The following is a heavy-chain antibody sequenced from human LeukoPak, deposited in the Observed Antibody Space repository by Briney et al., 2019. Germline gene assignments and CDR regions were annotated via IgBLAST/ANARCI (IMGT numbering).Heavy chain of an antibody. D-gene: IGHD3-10*01. CDR2: ISGSGGST. V-gene: IGHV3-23*01. CDR3: AKDPKAMVRGGFFDY. CDR1: GFTFSSYA. J-gene: IGHJ4*02. Sequence: GGSLRLSCAASGFTFSSYAMSWVRQAPGKGLEWVSAISGSGGSTYYADAVKGRFTISRDNSKNTLYLQMNSLRAEDTAVYYCAKDPKAMVRGGFFDYWGQGTLVTVSS.